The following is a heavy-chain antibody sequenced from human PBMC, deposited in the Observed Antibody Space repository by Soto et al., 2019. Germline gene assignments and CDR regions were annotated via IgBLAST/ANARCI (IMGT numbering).Heavy chain of an antibody. D-gene: IGHD6-19*01. J-gene: IGHJ5*02. CDR3: ARTLGHSSGWYELNWFDP. CDR1: GFTFNNAW. CDR2: IKSKTDGGTT. Sequence: PGESLKISCAASGFTFNNAWMNWVRQAPGKGLEWVGRIKSKTDGGTTDYADSVKGRFTISRDNAKNSLYLQMNSLRDEDTAVYYCARTLGHSSGWYELNWFDPWGQGTLVTVSS. V-gene: IGHV3-15*07.